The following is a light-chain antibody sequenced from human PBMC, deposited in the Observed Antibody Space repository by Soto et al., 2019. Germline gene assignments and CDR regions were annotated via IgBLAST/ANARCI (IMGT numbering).Light chain of an antibody. CDR1: HNIERW. CDR3: QQFAKSST. V-gene: IGKV1-5*01. J-gene: IGKJ1*01. CDR2: DAT. Sequence: QMTQSPSTLSASVGDRVTITCRASHNIERWMAWYQQKPGRAPSLQIFDATTLHSGVPSRFSGGGSGTEFALTINGLQPDDFATYYCQQFAKSSTFGQGTTVEIK.